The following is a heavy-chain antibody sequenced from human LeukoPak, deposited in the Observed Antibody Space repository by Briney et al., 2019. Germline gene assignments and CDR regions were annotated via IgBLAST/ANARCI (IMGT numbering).Heavy chain of an antibody. D-gene: IGHD3-22*01. V-gene: IGHV4-39*01. CDR1: GGSISSSSYY. J-gene: IGHJ4*02. Sequence: PPETLSLTCTVSGGSISSSSYYWGWIRQPPGKGLEWIGSIYYSGSTYYNPSLKSRVTISVDTSKNQFSLKLSSVTAADTAVYYCAGSHSSGYYCPFDYWGQGTLVTVSS. CDR3: AGSHSSGYYCPFDY. CDR2: IYYSGST.